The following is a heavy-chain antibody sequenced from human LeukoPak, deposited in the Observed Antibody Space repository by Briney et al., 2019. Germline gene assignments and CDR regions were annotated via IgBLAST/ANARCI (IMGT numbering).Heavy chain of an antibody. CDR2: ISPYNGNS. Sequence: ASVKVSCKASGYTFTNHVLSWVRQAPGQGLEWMGWISPYNGNSNYAQKFQGRVTMTTDTSTNTAYMELTSLSSDDTAILYRAREAFTWGALKYFDLWGRGTLVTVSS. V-gene: IGHV1-18*01. CDR3: AREAFTWGALKYFDL. D-gene: IGHD7-27*01. CDR1: GYTFTNHV. J-gene: IGHJ2*01.